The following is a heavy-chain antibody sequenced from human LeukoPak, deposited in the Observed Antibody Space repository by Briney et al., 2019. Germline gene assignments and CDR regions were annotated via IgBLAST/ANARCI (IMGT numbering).Heavy chain of an antibody. Sequence: SETLSLTCAVYGRSFSGYYWSWILQPPAKGLEWIGEFNHSGSTNYNPSLKSRVTISVDPSKNQFSLKLSSVTAADTAVYYCARVPKYYDFWSGFTAKYMDVWGKGTTVTVSS. CDR1: GRSFSGYY. V-gene: IGHV4-34*01. CDR3: ARVPKYYDFWSGFTAKYMDV. D-gene: IGHD3-3*01. J-gene: IGHJ6*03. CDR2: FNHSGST.